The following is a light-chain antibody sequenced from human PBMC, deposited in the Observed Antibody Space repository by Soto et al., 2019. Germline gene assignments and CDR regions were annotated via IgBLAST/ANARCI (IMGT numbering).Light chain of an antibody. J-gene: IGLJ1*01. CDR1: SIDIAPYNY. V-gene: IGLV2-14*01. CDR2: EVS. Sequence: QSALTQPASVSGSPGQSLTISCTGTSIDIAPYNYVSWYQQHPGKAPKLIIYEVSYRPSGISNRFSGSKSCNTASLTISGLHDEDEDDYYCSSYTSSTNYVFGTGTKVTVL. CDR3: SSYTSSTNYV.